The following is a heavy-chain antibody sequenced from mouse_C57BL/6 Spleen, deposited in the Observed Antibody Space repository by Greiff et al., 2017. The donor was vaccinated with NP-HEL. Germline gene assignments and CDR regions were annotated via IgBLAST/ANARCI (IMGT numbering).Heavy chain of an antibody. CDR1: GYTFTSYW. D-gene: IGHD1-1*01. J-gene: IGHJ4*01. V-gene: IGHV1-53*01. CDR3: ARSSITTRAMDY. CDR2: INPSNGGT. Sequence: VQLQQPGTELVKPGASVKLSCKASGYTFTSYWMHWVKQRPGQGLEWIGNINPSNGGTNYNEKFKSKATLTEDKSSSTAYMQLSSLTSEDSAVYYCARSSITTRAMDYWGQGTSVTVSS.